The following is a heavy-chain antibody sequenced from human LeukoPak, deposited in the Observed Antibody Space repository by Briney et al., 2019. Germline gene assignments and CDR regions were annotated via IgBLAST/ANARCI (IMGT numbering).Heavy chain of an antibody. CDR2: INEGGSEK. V-gene: IGHV3-7*04. Sequence: GGSLRLTCAASGFTFSNYWMSWVRQAPGKGLDWVAKINEGGSEKHYVDSVKGRFTISRDNAKNSLYLEMNGLRAEDTAVYYCARYDGYDLRYWGQGTLVTVSS. D-gene: IGHD5-12*01. J-gene: IGHJ4*02. CDR3: ARYDGYDLRY. CDR1: GFTFSNYW.